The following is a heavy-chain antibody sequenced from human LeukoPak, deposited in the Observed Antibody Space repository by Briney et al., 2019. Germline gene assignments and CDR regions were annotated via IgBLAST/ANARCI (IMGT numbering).Heavy chain of an antibody. D-gene: IGHD1-1*01. J-gene: IGHJ4*02. CDR2: IYPDDSDT. V-gene: IGHV5-51*01. CDR3: ARHETGPYFDY. CDR1: GYKFSSYW. Sequence: GESLKISCNGSGYKFSSYWIGWVRQMPGKGLEWMGFIYPDDSDTRYSPSFQGQVTISADKSISTAYLQWSSLKASDTAMYYCARHETGPYFDYWGQGTLVTVSS.